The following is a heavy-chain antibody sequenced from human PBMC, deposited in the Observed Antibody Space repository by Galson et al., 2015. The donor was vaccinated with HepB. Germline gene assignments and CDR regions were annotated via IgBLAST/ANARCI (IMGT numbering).Heavy chain of an antibody. Sequence: SLRLSCAASGSTFSSYAMHWVRQAPGKGLEWVAVISYDGSNKYYADSVKGRFTISRDNSKNTLYLQMNSLRAEDTAVYYCARGDPAMAGAYGMDVWGQGNPGHRLL. D-gene: IGHD5-18*01. V-gene: IGHV3-30-3*01. CDR2: ISYDGSNK. CDR1: GSTFSSYA. J-gene: IGHJ6*02. CDR3: ARGDPAMAGAYGMDV.